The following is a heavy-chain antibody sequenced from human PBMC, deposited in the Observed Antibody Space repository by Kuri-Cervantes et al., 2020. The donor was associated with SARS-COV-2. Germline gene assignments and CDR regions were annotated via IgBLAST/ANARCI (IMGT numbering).Heavy chain of an antibody. CDR1: GGTFSSYA. D-gene: IGHD2-15*01. Sequence: SVKVSCKASGGTFSSYAISWVRQAPGQGLEWMGGIIPIFGTANYAQKFQGRATITADESTSTAYMELSSLGSEDTAVYYCARASYCSGGSCLYFDYWGQGTLVTVSS. CDR2: IIPIFGTA. J-gene: IGHJ4*02. V-gene: IGHV1-69*13. CDR3: ARASYCSGGSCLYFDY.